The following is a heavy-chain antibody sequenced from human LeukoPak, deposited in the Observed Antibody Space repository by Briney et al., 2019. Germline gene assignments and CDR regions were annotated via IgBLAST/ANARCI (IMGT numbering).Heavy chain of an antibody. CDR1: GFTVSSNY. Sequence: GGSLRLSCAASGFTVSSNYMNWVRQAPGKGLEWVSVMYSGGSTFYGDSVKGRFTISRDNSMNTLYLQMNSLRVNDTAVYYCAREQVVVGRGYYGMDVWGQGTTVTVSS. D-gene: IGHD2-2*01. V-gene: IGHV3-66*01. J-gene: IGHJ6*02. CDR2: MYSGGST. CDR3: AREQVVVGRGYYGMDV.